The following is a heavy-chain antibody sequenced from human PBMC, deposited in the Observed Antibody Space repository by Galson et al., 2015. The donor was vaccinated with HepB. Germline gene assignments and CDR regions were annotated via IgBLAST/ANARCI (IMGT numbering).Heavy chain of an antibody. CDR3: ARKQVFPPDSSSWYVVGPFDI. V-gene: IGHV1-69*13. CDR2: IISMFGTA. J-gene: IGHJ3*02. CDR1: GGSFTTDA. Sequence: SVKVSCKASGGSFTTDAISWMRQAPGQGLEWMGGIISMFGTANYAQRFQGRVTITADESTSTFYMELSSLTSEDTAVYFCARKQVFPPDSSSWYVVGPFDIWGQGTMVTVSS. D-gene: IGHD6-13*01.